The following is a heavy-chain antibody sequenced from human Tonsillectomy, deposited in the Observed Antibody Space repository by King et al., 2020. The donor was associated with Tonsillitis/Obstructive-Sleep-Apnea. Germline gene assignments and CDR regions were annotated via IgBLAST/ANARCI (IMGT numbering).Heavy chain of an antibody. CDR2: TRNKAHSYTT. Sequence: VQLVESGGGLVQPGGSLRLSCAASGFTFSDHYMYWVRQAPGKGLEWVGRTRNKAHSYTTEYAASVKGRFTISRDDSENSLYLQMNSLKTEDTAVYYCARVRTSSPVYNLDYWGQGTLVTVSS. V-gene: IGHV3-72*01. CDR3: ARVRTSSPVYNLDY. D-gene: IGHD1-14*01. CDR1: GFTFSDHY. J-gene: IGHJ4*02.